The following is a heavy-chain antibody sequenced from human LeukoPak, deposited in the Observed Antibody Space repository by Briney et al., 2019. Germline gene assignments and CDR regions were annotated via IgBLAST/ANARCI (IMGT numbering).Heavy chain of an antibody. V-gene: IGHV1-18*04. CDR2: ISAYNGNT. Sequence: GASVKVSCKASGYTFTGYYMHWVRQAPGQGLEWMGWISAYNGNTNYAQKLQGRVTMTTDTSTSTAYMELRSLRSDDTAVYYCARIRYGSGSYYNFDYWGQGTLVTVSS. J-gene: IGHJ4*02. D-gene: IGHD3-10*01. CDR1: GYTFTGYY. CDR3: ARIRYGSGSYYNFDY.